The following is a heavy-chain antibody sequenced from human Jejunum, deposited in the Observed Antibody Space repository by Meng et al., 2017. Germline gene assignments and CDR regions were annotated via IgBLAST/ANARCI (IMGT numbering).Heavy chain of an antibody. D-gene: IGHD6-25*01. CDR2: INSDGSST. CDR3: VRGAGSAWQLQYFQH. Sequence: EVQLVESGGGFVQPGGSLRLSCSASGFTFSNYWMHWVRQTPGKGLVWVSHINSDGSSTNYADSVKGRFTISRDNAKNTLYLQMNSVRAEDTAVYYCVRGAGSAWQLQYFQHWGQGTVVTV. V-gene: IGHV3-74*01. CDR1: GFTFSNYW. J-gene: IGHJ1*01.